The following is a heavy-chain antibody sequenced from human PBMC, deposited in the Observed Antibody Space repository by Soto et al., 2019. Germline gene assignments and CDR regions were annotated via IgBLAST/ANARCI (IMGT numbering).Heavy chain of an antibody. V-gene: IGHV3-11*01. Sequence: XVFLRLTSAASGFTFSKNYMTWVRQGPGKGLEWVSSISGSGSTIYYAASVKGRFTVSRDNANNSLHLQMNTLRAEDTALYFCERQNGGRHDAFDVCGLGTMVTVSS. J-gene: IGHJ3*01. CDR3: ERQNGGRHDAFDV. CDR2: ISGSGSTI. CDR1: GFTFSKNY.